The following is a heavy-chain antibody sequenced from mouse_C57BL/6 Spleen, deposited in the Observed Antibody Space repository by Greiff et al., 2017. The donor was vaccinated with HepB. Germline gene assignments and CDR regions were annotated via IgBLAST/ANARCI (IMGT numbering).Heavy chain of an antibody. V-gene: IGHV1-36*01. Sequence: EVQLQQSGPVLVKPGPSVKISCKASGFTFTDYYMHWVKQSHGKSLEWIGLVYPYNGGTNYNQKFKGKATLTVDTSSSTASMELNSLTSEDSAVYYCARSIYYGRSYGYFDVWGTGTTVTVSS. J-gene: IGHJ1*03. CDR2: VYPYNGGT. CDR1: GFTFTDYY. CDR3: ARSIYYGRSYGYFDV. D-gene: IGHD1-1*01.